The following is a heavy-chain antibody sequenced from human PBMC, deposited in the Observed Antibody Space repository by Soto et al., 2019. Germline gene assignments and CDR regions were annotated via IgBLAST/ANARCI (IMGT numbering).Heavy chain of an antibody. CDR1: GGSISSYY. CDR2: IYYSGST. V-gene: IGHV4-59*01. D-gene: IGHD5-18*01. J-gene: IGHJ4*02. CDR3: ASLYSYGYFDY. Sequence: SETLSLTCTVSGGSISSYYWSWIRQPPGKGLEWIGYIYYSGSTNYNPSLKSRVTISVDTSKNQFSLKLSSVTAADTAVYYCASLYSYGYFDYWGQGTLVTVSS.